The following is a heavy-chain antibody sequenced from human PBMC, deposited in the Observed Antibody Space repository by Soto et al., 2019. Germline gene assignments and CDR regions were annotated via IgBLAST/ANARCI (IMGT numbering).Heavy chain of an antibody. Sequence: QVQLQESGPGLVKPSQTLSLTCTVSGGSISSGGYYWSWIRQHPGKGLEWIGYIYYSGSTSYNPSIKSRVTISVDTSKNQFSLKLSSVTAADTAVYYCAREGQQHDYYGMDVWGQGTTVTVSS. CDR1: GGSISSGGYY. CDR2: IYYSGST. CDR3: AREGQQHDYYGMDV. J-gene: IGHJ6*02. V-gene: IGHV4-31*03. D-gene: IGHD6-13*01.